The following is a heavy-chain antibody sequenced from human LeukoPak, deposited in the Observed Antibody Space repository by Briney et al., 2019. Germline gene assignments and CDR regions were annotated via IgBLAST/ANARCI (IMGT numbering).Heavy chain of an antibody. D-gene: IGHD3-3*01. CDR3: ARGRGDFWSGYYTSGGDY. Sequence: SVKVSCKASGGTFSSYAISWVRQAPGQGLEWMGGIIPIFSTANYAQKFQGRVTITADESTSTAYMELSSLRSEDTAVYYCARGRGDFWSGYYTSGGDYWGQGTLVTVSS. CDR2: IIPIFSTA. CDR1: GGTFSSYA. V-gene: IGHV1-69*01. J-gene: IGHJ4*02.